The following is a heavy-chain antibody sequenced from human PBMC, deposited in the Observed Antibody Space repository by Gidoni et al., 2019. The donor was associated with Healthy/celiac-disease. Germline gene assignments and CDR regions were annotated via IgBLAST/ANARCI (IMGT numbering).Heavy chain of an antibody. V-gene: IGHV3-9*01. CDR3: AKSTFGGVIVGDFDY. CDR2: ISWNSGSI. D-gene: IGHD3-16*02. CDR1: GFTFDDYA. Sequence: EVQLVESGGGLVQPGRSLRLSCAASGFTFDDYAMHWVRQAPGKGLEWVSGISWNSGSIGYADSVKGRFTISRDNAKNSLYLQMNSLRAEDTALYYCAKSTFGGVIVGDFDYWGQGTLVTVSS. J-gene: IGHJ4*02.